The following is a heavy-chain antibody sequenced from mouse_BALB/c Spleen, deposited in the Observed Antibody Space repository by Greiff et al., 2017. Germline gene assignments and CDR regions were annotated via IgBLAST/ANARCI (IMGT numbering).Heavy chain of an antibody. J-gene: IGHJ3*01. Sequence: EVQGVESGGGLVQPGGSRKLSCAASGFTFSSFGMHWVRQAPEKGLEWVAYISSGSSTIYYADTVKGRFTISRDNPKNTLFLQMTSLRSEDTAMYYCVYDGAYWGQGTLVTVSA. CDR3: VYDGAY. CDR1: GFTFSSFG. V-gene: IGHV5-17*02. CDR2: ISSGSSTI. D-gene: IGHD2-12*01.